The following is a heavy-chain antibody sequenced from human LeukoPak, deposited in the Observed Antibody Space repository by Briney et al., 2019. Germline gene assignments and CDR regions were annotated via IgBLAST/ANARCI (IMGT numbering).Heavy chain of an antibody. CDR3: ARAALYYDYVWGSYRHHFFDY. Sequence: SETLSLTCAVYGGSFSGYYWSWIRQPPGKGLEWIGEINHSVSTNYNPSLKSRVTISVDTSKNQFSLKLSSVTAADTAVYYCARAALYYDYVWGSYRHHFFDYWGQGTLVTVSS. CDR2: INHSVST. V-gene: IGHV4-34*01. D-gene: IGHD3-16*02. J-gene: IGHJ4*02. CDR1: GGSFSGYY.